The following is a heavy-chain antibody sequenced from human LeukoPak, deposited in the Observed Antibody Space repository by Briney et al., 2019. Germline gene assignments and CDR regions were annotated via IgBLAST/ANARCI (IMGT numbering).Heavy chain of an antibody. Sequence: SETLSLTCTVSGGSISSYYWSWIRQPPGKGLEWIGYIYYSGSTNYNPSLKSRVTISVDTSKNQFSLQLRSVTAADTAVYYCARHSSYHYYDSSGDAFDIWGQGTMVTVSS. V-gene: IGHV4-59*08. CDR1: GGSISSYY. CDR3: ARHSSYHYYDSSGDAFDI. CDR2: IYYSGST. D-gene: IGHD3-22*01. J-gene: IGHJ3*02.